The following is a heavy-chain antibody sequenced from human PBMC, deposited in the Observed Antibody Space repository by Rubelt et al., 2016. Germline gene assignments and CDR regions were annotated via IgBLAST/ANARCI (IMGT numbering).Heavy chain of an antibody. V-gene: IGHV1-2*02. D-gene: IGHD3/OR15-3a*01. Sequence: QVQLVQSGAEVKKPGASVKVSCKASGYTLTAYSLSWVRQAPGQGVEWMGWINPNSGGTNYAQKFQGRVTMTRDTSSPTAYTHLSDLKSNDPAAYYWASGHTDHWGQGTLVLVSS. CDR3: ASGHTDH. J-gene: IGHJ4*02. CDR2: INPNSGGT. CDR1: GYTLTAYS.